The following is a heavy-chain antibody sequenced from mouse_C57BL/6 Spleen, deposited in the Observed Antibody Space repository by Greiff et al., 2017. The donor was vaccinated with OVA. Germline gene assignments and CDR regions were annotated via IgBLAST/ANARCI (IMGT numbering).Heavy chain of an antibody. CDR1: GFTFSDYY. J-gene: IGHJ2*01. CDR3: ARQGLITGTNFDY. CDR2: ISNGGGST. Sequence: EVMLVESGGGLVQPGGSLKLSCAASGFTFSDYYMYWVRQTPEKRLEWVAYISNGGGSTYYPDTVKGRFTISRDNAKNTLYLQMSRLKSEDTAMYYCARQGLITGTNFDYWGQGTTLTVSS. V-gene: IGHV5-12*01. D-gene: IGHD4-1*01.